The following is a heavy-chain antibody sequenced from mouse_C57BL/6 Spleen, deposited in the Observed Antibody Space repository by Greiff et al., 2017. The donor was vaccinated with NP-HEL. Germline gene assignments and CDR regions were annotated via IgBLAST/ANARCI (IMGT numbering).Heavy chain of an antibody. CDR3: ASGNDGYYPYAMDY. Sequence: VQLQQPGAELVKPGASVKLSCKASGYTFTSYWMQWVKQRPGQGLEWIGEIDPSDSYTNYNQKFKGKATLTVDTSSSTAYMQLSSLTSEDSAVYYCASGNDGYYPYAMDYWGQGTSVTVSS. CDR1: GYTFTSYW. J-gene: IGHJ4*01. D-gene: IGHD2-3*01. CDR2: IDPSDSYT. V-gene: IGHV1-50*01.